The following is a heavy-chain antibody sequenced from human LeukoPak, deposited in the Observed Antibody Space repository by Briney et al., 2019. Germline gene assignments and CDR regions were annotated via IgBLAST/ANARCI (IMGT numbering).Heavy chain of an antibody. Sequence: GGSLRLSCAASGFTFSSYAMSWVRQAPGKGLEWVSVISGSGASTYYADSVKGRFTISRDNSKNTLYLQMNSLRAEDTAVYYCAKDAVNSSWRRRPDYWGQGTLVTVSS. D-gene: IGHD6-13*01. CDR3: AKDAVNSSWRRRPDY. CDR1: GFTFSSYA. J-gene: IGHJ4*02. CDR2: ISGSGAST. V-gene: IGHV3-23*01.